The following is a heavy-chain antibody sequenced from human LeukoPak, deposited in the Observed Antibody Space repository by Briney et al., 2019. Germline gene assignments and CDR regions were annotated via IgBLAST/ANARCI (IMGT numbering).Heavy chain of an antibody. CDR3: ASSPDIVATTGNNWFDP. Sequence: ASVKVSCKASGYTFTSYGISWVRQAPGQGLEWMGWISAYNGNTNYAQKLQGRVTMTTDTSTSTAYMELSSLRSEDTAVYYCASSPDIVATTGNNWFDPWGQGTLVTVSS. CDR2: ISAYNGNT. D-gene: IGHD5-12*01. J-gene: IGHJ5*02. V-gene: IGHV1-18*01. CDR1: GYTFTSYG.